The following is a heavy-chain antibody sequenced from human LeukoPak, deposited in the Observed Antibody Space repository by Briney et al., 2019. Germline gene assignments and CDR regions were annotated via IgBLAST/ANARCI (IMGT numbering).Heavy chain of an antibody. CDR3: ATPYYYDSSGYYYFDY. Sequence: ASVKVSCTASGYTFTRSAMNWVRQAPGQGLEWMGWINTNTGNPTYAQGFTGRFVFSLDTSVSTAYLQISSLKAEDTAVYYCATPYYYDSSGYYYFDYWGQGTLVTVSS. D-gene: IGHD3-22*01. J-gene: IGHJ4*02. V-gene: IGHV7-4-1*02. CDR1: GYTFTRSA. CDR2: INTNTGNP.